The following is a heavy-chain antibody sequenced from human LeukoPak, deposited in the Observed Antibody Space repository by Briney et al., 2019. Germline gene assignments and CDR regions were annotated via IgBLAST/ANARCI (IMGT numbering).Heavy chain of an antibody. CDR2: ISYDGSNK. CDR1: GFTFSSYG. CDR3: ARVEDGSGSYREEV. V-gene: IGHV3-30*03. D-gene: IGHD3-10*01. Sequence: GGSLRLSCAASGFTFSSYGMHWVRQAPGKGLEWVAVISYDGSNKYYADSVKGRFTISRDNSKNTLYLQMNSLRAEDTAVYYCARVEDGSGSYREEVWGQGTLVTVSS. J-gene: IGHJ4*02.